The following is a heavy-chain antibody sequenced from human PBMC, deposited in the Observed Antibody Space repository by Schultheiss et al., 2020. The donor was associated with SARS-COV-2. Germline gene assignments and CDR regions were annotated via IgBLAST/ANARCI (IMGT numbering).Heavy chain of an antibody. D-gene: IGHD3-16*01. CDR2: ISSTGGNS. V-gene: IGHV3-23*01. CDR3: AKDVGAVASLFEH. Sequence: SCAASGFTFSAFAMSWVRQAPGKGPEWVSTISSTGGNSYYLDSVKGRFTISRDNSKNTLWLQMNSLRDEDTALYYCAKDVGAVASLFEHWGQGTLVTVSS. CDR1: GFTFSAFA. J-gene: IGHJ4*02.